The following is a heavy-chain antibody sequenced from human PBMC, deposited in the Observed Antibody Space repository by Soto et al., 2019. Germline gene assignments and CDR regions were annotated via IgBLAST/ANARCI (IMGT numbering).Heavy chain of an antibody. J-gene: IGHJ4*02. D-gene: IGHD3-22*01. CDR3: ARDPPLSMIVVVGVDDF. CDR1: GFTFSNYN. CDR2: ISSSSTFK. Sequence: EVQLVESGGGLVKPGGSLRLSCAASGFTFSNYNMNWVRQAHGKGLECVSSISSSSTFKNYADSVKGRFTISRDNDKNSVYLHMSSLGAEDTAVYYCARDPPLSMIVVVGVDDFWGQGTLVTVSS. V-gene: IGHV3-21*02.